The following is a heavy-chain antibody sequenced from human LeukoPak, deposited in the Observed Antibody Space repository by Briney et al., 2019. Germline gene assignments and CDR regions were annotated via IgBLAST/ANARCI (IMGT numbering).Heavy chain of an antibody. D-gene: IGHD4-17*01. CDR3: AKHYGDYENWFDP. J-gene: IGHJ5*02. V-gene: IGHV3-23*01. CDR1: GFTVSSNY. CDR2: ISGSGGST. Sequence: GGSLRLSCAASGFTVSSNYMSWVRQAPGKGLEWVSAISGSGGSTYYADSVKGRFTISRDNSKNTLYLQMNSLRAEDTAVYYCAKHYGDYENWFDPWGRGTLVTVSS.